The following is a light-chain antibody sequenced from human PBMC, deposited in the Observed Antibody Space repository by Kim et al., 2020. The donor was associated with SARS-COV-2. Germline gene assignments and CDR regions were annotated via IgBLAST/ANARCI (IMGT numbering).Light chain of an antibody. J-gene: IGLJ2*01. CDR1: SLRSYY. Sequence: SELTQDPAVSVALGQTVRITCQGDSLRSYYATWYQQKPGQAPIVVIYGKNNRPSGIPDRFSGSSSGNTASLTITGTQAGDEADYYCNSRDSNDKVVFGGGTQLTVL. CDR3: NSRDSNDKVV. V-gene: IGLV3-19*01. CDR2: GKN.